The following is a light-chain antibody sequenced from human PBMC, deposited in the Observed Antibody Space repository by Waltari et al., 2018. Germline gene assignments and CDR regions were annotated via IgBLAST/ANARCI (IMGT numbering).Light chain of an antibody. J-gene: IGLJ3*02. V-gene: IGLV1-44*01. CDR1: TSNIGSNT. Sequence: QSVVTQAPSASGTPGLAVTISCSGSTSNIGSNTVTWYKQVPGTAPKVPLFANYPPPPGVPDRFSASKSGTSASLLISGLQYEDEADYFCATWDDSLIGRVFGGGPKLPVL. CDR3: ATWDDSLIGRV. CDR2: ANY.